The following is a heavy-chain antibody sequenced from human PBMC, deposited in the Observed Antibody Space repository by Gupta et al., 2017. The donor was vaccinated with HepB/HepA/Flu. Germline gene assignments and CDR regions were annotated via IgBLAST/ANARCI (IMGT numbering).Heavy chain of an antibody. CDR2: IWYDGSKK. CDR1: GFTFSSYV. J-gene: IGHJ5*02. CDR3: ARDLKVTTNGGNWFDP. V-gene: IGHV3-33*01. D-gene: IGHD4-17*01. Sequence: QVQLVESGGGVVQPGTSLRLSCEASGFTFSSYVMHWVRQAPGKGLDWVAVIWYDGSKKYYADSVKGRFTISRDNSKNTMYLQMNSLRSEDTAVYYCARDLKVTTNGGNWFDPWGQGTLVTVSS.